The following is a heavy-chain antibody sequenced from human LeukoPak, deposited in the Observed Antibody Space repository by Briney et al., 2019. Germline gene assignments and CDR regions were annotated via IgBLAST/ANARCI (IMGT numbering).Heavy chain of an antibody. D-gene: IGHD4-23*01. Sequence: PSETLSLTCAVSGGSISSLFWSWLRQPAGKGLEWIGPFYTSGRTNYNPSLKSPVTMSVDTSKNQFSLKLNSVTAADTAVYYCARSAHGGNAGVFDYWGQGTLVTVSS. CDR1: GGSISSLF. V-gene: IGHV4-4*07. CDR2: FYTSGRT. J-gene: IGHJ4*02. CDR3: ARSAHGGNAGVFDY.